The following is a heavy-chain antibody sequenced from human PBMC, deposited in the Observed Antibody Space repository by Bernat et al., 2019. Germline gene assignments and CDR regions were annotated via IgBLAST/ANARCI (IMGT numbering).Heavy chain of an antibody. V-gene: IGHV1-2*02. Sequence: QVQLVQSGAEVKKPGASVKVSCKASGYTFTGYYMHLVRQAPGQGLEWMGWINPNSGGTNYAQKFQGRVTMTRDTSSSTADMERSRLRSDDTAVYYCASDAEGITMIVGFWGQGTLVTVSS. CDR2: INPNSGGT. CDR3: ASDAEGITMIVGF. J-gene: IGHJ4*02. CDR1: GYTFTGYY. D-gene: IGHD3-22*01.